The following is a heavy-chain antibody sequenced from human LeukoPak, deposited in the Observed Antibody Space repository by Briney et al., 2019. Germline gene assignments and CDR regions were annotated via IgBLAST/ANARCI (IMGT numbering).Heavy chain of an antibody. V-gene: IGHV3-7*04. Sequence: GGSLRLSCEASGFSIKIYWMNWVRQAPGKGLEWVANIKWDGSEKYYVDSVKGRFSISRDNAKNTVYLQMNSLRAEDTAVYYCAKETRGSYSDYWGQGTLVTVSS. D-gene: IGHD1-26*01. CDR1: GFSIKIYW. CDR2: IKWDGSEK. CDR3: AKETRGSYSDY. J-gene: IGHJ4*02.